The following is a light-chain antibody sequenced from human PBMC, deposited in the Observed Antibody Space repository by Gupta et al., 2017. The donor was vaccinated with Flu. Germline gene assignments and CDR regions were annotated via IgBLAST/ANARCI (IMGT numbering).Light chain of an antibody. CDR1: QGISSY. J-gene: IGKJ1*01. Sequence: STGDRVTITCRASQGISSYLAWYQQKPGKAPKLLIYAASTLQSGVPSRFSGSGSGTDFTLTISCLQSEDFATYYCQQYDSYPQTFGQGTKVEIK. V-gene: IGKV1-8*01. CDR2: AAS. CDR3: QQYDSYPQT.